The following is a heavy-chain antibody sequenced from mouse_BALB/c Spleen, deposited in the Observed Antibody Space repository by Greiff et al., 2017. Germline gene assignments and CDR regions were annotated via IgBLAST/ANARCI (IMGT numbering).Heavy chain of an antibody. CDR1: GFTFSSYA. V-gene: IGHV5-6-5*01. D-gene: IGHD1-1*01. J-gene: IGHJ2*01. CDR2: ISSGGST. Sequence: EVMLVESGGGLVKPGGSLKLSCAASGFTFSSYAMSWVRQTPEKRLEWVASISSGGSTYYPDSVKGRFTISRDNARNIQYLQMSSLRSEDTAMYYCAGAGLYGSSLFDDWGQGTTLTVSS. CDR3: AGAGLYGSSLFDD.